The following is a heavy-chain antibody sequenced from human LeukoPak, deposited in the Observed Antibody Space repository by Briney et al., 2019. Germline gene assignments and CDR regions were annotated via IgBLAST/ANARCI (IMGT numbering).Heavy chain of an antibody. V-gene: IGHV3-48*04. CDR1: GFTFSSYS. D-gene: IGHD5-24*01. Sequence: PGGSLRLSCAASGFTFSSYSMNWVRQAPGKGLEWVSYISSSSSTIYYADSVKGRFTISRDNAKNSLYLQMNSLRAEDTAVYYCARERESGDGYNLGFDYWGQGTLVTVSS. J-gene: IGHJ4*02. CDR3: ARERESGDGYNLGFDY. CDR2: ISSSSSTI.